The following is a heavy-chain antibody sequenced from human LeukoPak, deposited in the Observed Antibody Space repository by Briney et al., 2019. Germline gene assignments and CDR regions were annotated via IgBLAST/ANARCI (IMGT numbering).Heavy chain of an antibody. V-gene: IGHV1-2*02. CDR2: INPNSGGT. D-gene: IGHD2-15*01. Sequence: GASVKVSCKASGYTFTGYYMHWVRQAPGQGLEWMGWINPNSGGTNYAQKFQGRVTMTRDTSISTAYMELSRLRSDDTAVYYCARAVVVVAARRCFWFDPWGQGTLVTVSS. J-gene: IGHJ5*02. CDR1: GYTFTGYY. CDR3: ARAVVVVAARRCFWFDP.